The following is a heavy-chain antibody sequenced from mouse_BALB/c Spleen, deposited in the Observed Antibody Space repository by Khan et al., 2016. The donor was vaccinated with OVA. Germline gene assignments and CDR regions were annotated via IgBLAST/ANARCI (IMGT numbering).Heavy chain of an antibody. V-gene: IGHV1S81*02. J-gene: IGHJ3*01. Sequence: QVQLQQPGAELVKPGASVKLSCKASGYTFSSYYMYWVKQRPGQGLEWIGGINPTNGGTNFNEKFKTKATLTVDKSSSTAYMQLSSLTSEDSAVYDCTRSGYANPFAYWGQGTLVTVSA. CDR3: TRSGYANPFAY. D-gene: IGHD2-10*02. CDR2: INPTNGGT. CDR1: GYTFSSYY.